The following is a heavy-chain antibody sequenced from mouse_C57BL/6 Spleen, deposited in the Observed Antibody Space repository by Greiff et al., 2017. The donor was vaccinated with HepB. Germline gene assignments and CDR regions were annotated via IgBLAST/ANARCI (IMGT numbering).Heavy chain of an antibody. CDR3: ARGTYDYDVVY. CDR1: GYTFTSYW. Sequence: QVQLQQSGAELAKPGASVKLSCKASGYTFTSYWMHWVKQRPGQGLEWIGYINPSSGYTKYNQKFKDKATLTADKSSSTAYMQLSSLTYADSAVYDCARGTYDYDVVYWSQGTTLTDSS. D-gene: IGHD2-4*01. J-gene: IGHJ2*01. V-gene: IGHV1-7*01. CDR2: INPSSGYT.